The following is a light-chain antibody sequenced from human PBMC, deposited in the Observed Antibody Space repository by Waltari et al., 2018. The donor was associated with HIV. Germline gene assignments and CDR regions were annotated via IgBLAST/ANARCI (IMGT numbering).Light chain of an antibody. CDR2: GAS. CDR3: QQYNNWPWT. J-gene: IGKJ1*01. CDR1: QSLSGN. Sequence: MTQSPATLSVSPGERVTLSCRASQSLSGNLAWYQQKPGQAPRLLIHGASTRATGFPDRFTGSGSGAEFTLTISSLQSEDFAVYYCQQYNNWPWTFGQGTK. V-gene: IGKV3-15*01.